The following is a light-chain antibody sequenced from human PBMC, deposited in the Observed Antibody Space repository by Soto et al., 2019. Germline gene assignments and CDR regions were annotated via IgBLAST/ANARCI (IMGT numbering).Light chain of an antibody. J-gene: IGKJ1*01. CDR1: QTISSW. CDR2: KAS. Sequence: DIQLTQSPSTLSGSVGDRVTITCRAGQTISSWLAWYQQKPGKAPKLLIYKASTLKSGVPSRFSGSGSGTEFTLTISSLQPDDFATYYCQHYNSYSEPFGQGTKVDIK. CDR3: QHYNSYSEP. V-gene: IGKV1-5*03.